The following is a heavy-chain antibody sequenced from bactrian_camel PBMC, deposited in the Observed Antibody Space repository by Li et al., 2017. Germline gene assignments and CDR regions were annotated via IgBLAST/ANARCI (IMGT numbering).Heavy chain of an antibody. CDR2: IDINGLT. V-gene: IGHV3S53*01. CDR3: KTKGGFWCRYDV. Sequence: HVQLVESGGGSVQTGESLRLSCAASGNTLTSSCMAWFRQVPGKERERVAQIDINGLTRYGDSVKGRFTISQDNAKNTLYLQMNSLKPEDTAMYYCKTKGGFWCRYDVWGQGTQVTVS. D-gene: IGHD7*01. J-gene: IGHJ4*01. CDR1: GNTLTSSC.